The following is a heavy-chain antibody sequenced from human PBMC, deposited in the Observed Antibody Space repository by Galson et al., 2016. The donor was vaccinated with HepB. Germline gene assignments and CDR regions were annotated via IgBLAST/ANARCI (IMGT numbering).Heavy chain of an antibody. J-gene: IGHJ4*02. D-gene: IGHD3-9*01. CDR2: ISSSSSYI. CDR3: ARGPVRLDDLLTGPPKNPDY. Sequence: SLRLSCAASGFTSNRYTMHWVRQAPGKGLEWVAYISSSSSYIYYADSVKGRFTISRDNAKNSLYLQMNSLRAEDTAVYYCARGPVRLDDLLTGPPKNPDYWGQGTLVTVSS. V-gene: IGHV3-21*01. CDR1: GFTSNRYT.